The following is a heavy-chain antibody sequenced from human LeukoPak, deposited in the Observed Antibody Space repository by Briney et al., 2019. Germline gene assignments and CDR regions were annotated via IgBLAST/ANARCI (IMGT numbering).Heavy chain of an antibody. CDR1: WFTVSNKY. CDR2: IYSGGST. CDR3: AKDLGYSYGSFDY. Sequence: GSLRLSWAGSWFTVSNKYMSLVRQAPGKGLEWVAVIYSGGSTSYADSVKGRFTISSDNSKNTLYLQMNSLRAEDTAVYYCAKDLGYSYGSFDYWGQGTLVTVSS. D-gene: IGHD5-18*01. V-gene: IGHV3-53*01. J-gene: IGHJ4*02.